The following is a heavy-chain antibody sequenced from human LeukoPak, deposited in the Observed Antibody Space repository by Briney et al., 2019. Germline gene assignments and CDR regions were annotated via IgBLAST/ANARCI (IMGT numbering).Heavy chain of an antibody. V-gene: IGHV1-69*05. CDR1: GGTFSSYA. J-gene: IGHJ6*03. Sequence: SVKVSCKASGGTFSSYAISWVRQAPGQGFEWMGGIIPIFGTANYAQKFQGRVTITTDESTSTAYMELSSLRSEDTAVYYCARDPIAAAGYYYYYYMDVWGKGTTVTVSS. D-gene: IGHD6-13*01. CDR3: ARDPIAAAGYYYYYYMDV. CDR2: IIPIFGTA.